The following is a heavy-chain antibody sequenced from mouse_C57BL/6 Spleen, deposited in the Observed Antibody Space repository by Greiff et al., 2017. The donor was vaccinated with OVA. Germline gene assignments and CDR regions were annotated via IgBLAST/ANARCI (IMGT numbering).Heavy chain of an antibody. Sequence: VKLMESGAELVKPGASVKLSCKASGYTFTSYWMHWVKQRPGRGLEWIGRIDPNSGGTKYNEKFKSKATLTVDKPSSTAYMQLSSLTSEDSAVYYCARSTTVHWYFDVWGTGTTVTVSS. V-gene: IGHV1-72*01. CDR1: GYTFTSYW. CDR3: ARSTTVHWYFDV. J-gene: IGHJ1*03. CDR2: IDPNSGGT. D-gene: IGHD1-1*01.